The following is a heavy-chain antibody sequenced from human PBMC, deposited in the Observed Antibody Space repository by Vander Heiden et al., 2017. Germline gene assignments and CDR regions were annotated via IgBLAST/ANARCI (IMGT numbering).Heavy chain of an antibody. CDR3: ARDNSGYDTGDFDY. J-gene: IGHJ4*02. CDR2: INWNSATI. CDR1: GITLDVHA. Sequence: EVQLVESGGGLVQPGRSLKLYRAASGITLDVHALQWVRQAPGKGLEWVSCINWNSATIGYADSVKGRFTISRDNAKNSLYLQMNSLRGEDTALYYCARDNSGYDTGDFDYWGQGTLVTVSS. V-gene: IGHV3-9*01. D-gene: IGHD5-12*01.